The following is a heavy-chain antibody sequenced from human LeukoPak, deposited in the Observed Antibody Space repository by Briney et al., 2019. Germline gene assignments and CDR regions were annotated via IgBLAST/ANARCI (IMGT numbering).Heavy chain of an antibody. D-gene: IGHD3-22*01. CDR1: GYTFTSYG. J-gene: IGHJ4*02. CDR3: ARVSWFHDSSGLDY. Sequence: ASVKVSCKASGYTFTSYGISWVRQAPGQGLEWMGWISAYNGNTNYAQKLQGRVTMTTDTSTSTAYMELRGLRSDDTAVYYCARVSWFHDSSGLDYWGQGTLVTVSS. CDR2: ISAYNGNT. V-gene: IGHV1-18*01.